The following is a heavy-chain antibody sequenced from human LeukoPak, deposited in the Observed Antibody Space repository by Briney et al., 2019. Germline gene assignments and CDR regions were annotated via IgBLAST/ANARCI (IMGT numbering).Heavy chain of an antibody. D-gene: IGHD6-19*01. CDR1: GYTFTNFY. J-gene: IGHJ4*02. CDR3: ARGSSVWFDY. V-gene: IGHV1-46*01. Sequence: EASVKVSCKTSGYTFTNFYLHWVRQAPGQGLEWMGTINCSGGTTNYAQKFQGRVSITRDTSTSAVYVDLSSLRSEDTAVYYCARGSSVWFDYWGQGTLVTVSS. CDR2: INCSGGTT.